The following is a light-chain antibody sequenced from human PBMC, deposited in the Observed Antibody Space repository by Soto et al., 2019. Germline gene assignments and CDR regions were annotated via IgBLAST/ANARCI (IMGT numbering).Light chain of an antibody. CDR2: DAS. CDR1: QDNSNY. CDR3: QQYDNLPRT. V-gene: IGKV1-33*01. J-gene: IGKJ1*01. Sequence: DIQMTQSPSSLSASVGDRVTITCQASQDNSNYLNWYQQKPGKAPKLLIYDASNLETGVPSRFSGIGSGTDFTFTISSLQPEDIATYYCQQYDNLPRTFGQGTKVDI.